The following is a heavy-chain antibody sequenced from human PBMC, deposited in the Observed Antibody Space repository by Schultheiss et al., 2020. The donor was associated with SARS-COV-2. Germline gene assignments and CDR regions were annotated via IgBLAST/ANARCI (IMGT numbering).Heavy chain of an antibody. Sequence: SETLSLTCTVSGGSISSGGYYWSWIRQHPGKGLERIGYIYYSGITNYNPSLKSRVTISVDTSKNQFSLKLSSVTAADTAVYYCARASRAAAGFDPWGQGTLVTVSS. V-gene: IGHV4-61*08. CDR2: IYYSGIT. J-gene: IGHJ5*02. CDR3: ARASRAAAGFDP. CDR1: GGSISSGGYY. D-gene: IGHD6-13*01.